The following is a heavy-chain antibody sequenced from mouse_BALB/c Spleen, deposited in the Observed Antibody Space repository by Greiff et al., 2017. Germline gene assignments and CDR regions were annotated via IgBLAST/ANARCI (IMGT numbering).Heavy chain of an antibody. CDR2: IYPGSGST. J-gene: IGHJ3*01. D-gene: IGHD2-3*01. Sequence: VQLQQPGAELVKPGTSVKLSCKASGYNFTSYWINWVKLRPGQGLEWIGDIYPGSGSTNYNEKFKSKATLTVDTSSSTAYMQLSSLASEDSALYYCARSYDGYQAWFAYWGQGTLVTVSA. CDR3: ARSYDGYQAWFAY. V-gene: IGHV1-55*01. CDR1: GYNFTSYW.